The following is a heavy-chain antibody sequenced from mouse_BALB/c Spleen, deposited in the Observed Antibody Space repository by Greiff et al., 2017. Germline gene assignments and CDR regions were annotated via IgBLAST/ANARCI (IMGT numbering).Heavy chain of an antibody. CDR1: GFTFSSFG. V-gene: IGHV5-17*02. CDR3: ARSLLRLYWYFDV. CDR2: ISSGSSTI. Sequence: EVQGVESGGGLVQPGGSRKLSCAASGFTFSSFGMHWVRQAPEKGLEWVAYISSGSSTIYYADTVKGRFTISRDNPKNTLFLQVTSLRSEDTAMYYCARSLLRLYWYFDVWGAGTTVTVSS. D-gene: IGHD1-2*01. J-gene: IGHJ1*01.